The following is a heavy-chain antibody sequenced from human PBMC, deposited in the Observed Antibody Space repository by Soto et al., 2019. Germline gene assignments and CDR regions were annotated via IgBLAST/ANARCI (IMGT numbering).Heavy chain of an antibody. Sequence: QPGGSLRLSCAASGFTFSTYAMTWVRQAPGRGLEWVSTILHDETPFYTDSVKGRFTISRDNVRGTLYLQMNGLRVEDAALYFCAKDLFPTSGQRFFFESWGQGSLVTVYS. CDR1: GFTFSTYA. CDR2: ILHDETP. V-gene: IGHV3-23*01. J-gene: IGHJ4*02. CDR3: AKDLFPTSGQRFFFES. D-gene: IGHD2-21*01.